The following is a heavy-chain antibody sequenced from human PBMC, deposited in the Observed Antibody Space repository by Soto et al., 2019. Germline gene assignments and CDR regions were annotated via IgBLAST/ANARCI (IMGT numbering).Heavy chain of an antibody. J-gene: IGHJ4*02. CDR3: ARVDHRGYFAILTDY. Sequence: PSETLSLTCTVSGDSLSSGDHYWSWIRQHPGKGLEWIGHIYDSVNTYYSPSLRSRVTISADMSKNQFSLNLRSVTAADTAVYYCARVDHRGYFAILTDYWGQGTLVTVSS. CDR2: IYDSVNT. V-gene: IGHV4-31*03. D-gene: IGHD3-9*01. CDR1: GDSLSSGDHY.